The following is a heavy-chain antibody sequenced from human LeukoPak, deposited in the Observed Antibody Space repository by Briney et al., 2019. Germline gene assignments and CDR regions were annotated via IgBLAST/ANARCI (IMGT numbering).Heavy chain of an antibody. Sequence: SETLSLTCTVSGGSISSYYWNWIRQPPGKGLEWIGYIYSSGSTNYNPSLKGRVTISVDTSKEQFSLRLSSVTAADTALYYCARTYSTSSTFDSWGQGTLVTVSS. J-gene: IGHJ4*02. CDR1: GGSISSYY. V-gene: IGHV4-4*09. CDR2: IYSSGST. D-gene: IGHD2-2*01. CDR3: ARTYSTSSTFDS.